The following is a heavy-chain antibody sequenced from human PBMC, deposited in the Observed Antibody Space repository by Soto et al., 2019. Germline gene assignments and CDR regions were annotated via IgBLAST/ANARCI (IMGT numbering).Heavy chain of an antibody. D-gene: IGHD5-12*01. Sequence: GGSLRLSCAASGFTFSSYGMHWVRQAPGKGLEWVAVISYDGSNKYYADSVKGRFTISRDNSKNTLYLQMNSLRAEDTAVYYCAKQAFATRYSGYVPPFDYWGQGTLVTVSS. V-gene: IGHV3-30*18. CDR3: AKQAFATRYSGYVPPFDY. CDR2: ISYDGSNK. CDR1: GFTFSSYG. J-gene: IGHJ4*02.